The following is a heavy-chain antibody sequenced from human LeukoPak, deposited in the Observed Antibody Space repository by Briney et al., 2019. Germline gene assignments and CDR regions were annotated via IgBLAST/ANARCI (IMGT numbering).Heavy chain of an antibody. V-gene: IGHV3-74*01. CDR2: IKSGGGT. CDR3: ARAPSEIGGYYPEYFRH. J-gene: IGHJ1*01. CDR1: GFTFSTYW. Sequence: GGPLSLSCAASGFTFSTYWMHCLRHARGKARVYVSSIKSGGGTNYADSVKDRFTISRDNAKKTVALQMNSLRPEDTGVYYCARAPSEIGGYYPEYFRHWGQGTLVTVSS. D-gene: IGHD3-22*01.